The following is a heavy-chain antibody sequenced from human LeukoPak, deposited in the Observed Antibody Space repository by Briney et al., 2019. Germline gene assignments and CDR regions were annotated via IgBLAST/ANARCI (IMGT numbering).Heavy chain of an antibody. V-gene: IGHV4-30-2*01. J-gene: IGHJ4*02. D-gene: IGHD1-7*01. CDR3: ARDSRLASRTGTFDS. Sequence: SQTLSLTCSISGGSFSWGGSYWSWIRQPPGKGLEWLGYTFHNGDTYYNSSLKSRVSLSVDKANKKFSLRLTSVTAADMAVYFCARDSRLASRTGTFDSWGQGTLVIVSS. CDR2: TFHNGDT. CDR1: GGSFSWGGSY.